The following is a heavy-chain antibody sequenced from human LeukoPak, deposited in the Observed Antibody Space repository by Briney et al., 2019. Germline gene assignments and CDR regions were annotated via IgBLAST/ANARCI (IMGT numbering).Heavy chain of an antibody. D-gene: IGHD3-10*01. CDR2: ISTSSTYR. Sequence: GESLRLSCAASGFTFSSYSMSWVRQAPGKGLEWVSGISTSSTYRLYADSVKGRFTISRANAKSSLYLEMNSLRAEDTAVYYCARDVDGSGNYGFDWWGQGILITVS. J-gene: IGHJ4*02. V-gene: IGHV3-21*01. CDR1: GFTFSSYS. CDR3: ARDVDGSGNYGFDW.